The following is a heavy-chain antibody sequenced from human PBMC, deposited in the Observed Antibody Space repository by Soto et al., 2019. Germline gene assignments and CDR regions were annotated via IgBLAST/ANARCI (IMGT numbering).Heavy chain of an antibody. CDR1: GFSLSTSGMC. CDR3: ARITGGSCSSDGMDV. CDR2: IDWDDDK. Sequence: SGPTLVNPTQTLTLTCTFSGFSLSTSGMCVSWIRQPPGKALEWLALIDWDDDKYYSTSLKTRLTISKDTSKNQVVLTMTNMDPVDTATYYCARITGGSCSSDGMDVWGEGTTVTVYS. D-gene: IGHD2-15*01. J-gene: IGHJ6*04. V-gene: IGHV2-70*01.